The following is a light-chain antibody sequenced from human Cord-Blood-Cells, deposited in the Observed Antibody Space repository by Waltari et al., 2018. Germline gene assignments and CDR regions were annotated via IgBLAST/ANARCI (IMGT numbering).Light chain of an antibody. Sequence: QSALTQPASVSGSPGQSITISYTGTSSDVGSYNLVSWYQQHPGKAPKLMIYEGSKRPSGVSNRFSGSKSGNTASVTISGLQAEDEADYYCCSYAGSWVFGGGTKLTVL. V-gene: IGLV2-23*01. CDR2: EGS. J-gene: IGLJ3*02. CDR1: SSDVGSYNL. CDR3: CSYAGSWV.